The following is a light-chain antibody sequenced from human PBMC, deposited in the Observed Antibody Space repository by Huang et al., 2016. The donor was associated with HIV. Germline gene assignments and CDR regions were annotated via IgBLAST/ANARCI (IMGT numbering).Light chain of an antibody. CDR1: QDIRTS. CDR3: QQLHDYPIT. CDR2: AAF. J-gene: IGKJ5*01. V-gene: IGKV1D-13*01. Sequence: AVQLTQFPPSLSASVGDRVTITCRASQDIRTSLAWYQHKPGKAPKLLISAAFNLQSGISSRFSGDSAGTYFTLFSSSRQPEDAATYYCQQLHDYPITFGRGTRLDIK.